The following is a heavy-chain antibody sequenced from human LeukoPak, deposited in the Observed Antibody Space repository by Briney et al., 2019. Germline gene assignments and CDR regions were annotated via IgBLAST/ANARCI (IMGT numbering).Heavy chain of an antibody. D-gene: IGHD6-6*01. J-gene: IGHJ4*02. CDR1: GFTFSSYA. CDR3: ARVSPKAALPHFDY. CDR2: ISGSGGST. Sequence: GGSLRLSCAASGFTFSSYAMSWVRQAPGKGTEWVSAISGSGGSTYYADSVKGRFTISRDNSKNTLYLQMNRLRAEDTAVYYCARVSPKAALPHFDYWGQGTLVTVSS. V-gene: IGHV3-23*01.